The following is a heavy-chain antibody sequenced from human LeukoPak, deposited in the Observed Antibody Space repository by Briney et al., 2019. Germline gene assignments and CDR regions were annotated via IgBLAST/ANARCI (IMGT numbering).Heavy chain of an antibody. Sequence: GASVKVSCKASGYTFTSYGISWVRQAPGQGLEWMGWISAYNGNTNYAQKLQGRVTMTTDTSTSTAYMELRSLRSDDTAVYYCARVLTYYDFWSGYYPDYWGQGTLVTVSS. J-gene: IGHJ4*02. CDR3: ARVLTYYDFWSGYYPDY. D-gene: IGHD3-3*01. CDR2: ISAYNGNT. V-gene: IGHV1-18*01. CDR1: GYTFTSYG.